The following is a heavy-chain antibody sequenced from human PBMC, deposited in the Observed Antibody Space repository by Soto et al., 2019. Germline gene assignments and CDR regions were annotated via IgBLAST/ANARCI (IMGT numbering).Heavy chain of an antibody. V-gene: IGHV4-61*01. D-gene: IGHD3-3*01. J-gene: IGHJ3*02. CDR2: IYYSGST. CDR3: AARVIFGVASEAFET. CDR1: GGSVSSGSYY. Sequence: SDTLSLTCNVSGGSVSSGSYYWSWIRQPPGKGLEWIGYIYYSGSTNYNPSLKSRVTISVDTSKNPFSMKLSSVTAADTAVYYWAARVIFGVASEAFETWGKGSRVTLS.